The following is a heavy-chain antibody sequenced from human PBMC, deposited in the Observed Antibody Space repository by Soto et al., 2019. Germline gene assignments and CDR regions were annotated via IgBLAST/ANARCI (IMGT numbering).Heavy chain of an antibody. CDR3: ARGIGYCISTSCYENWFDP. V-gene: IGHV1-2*04. D-gene: IGHD2-2*01. CDR1: GYTFTGYY. CDR2: INPNSGGT. Sequence: QVQLVQSGADVMKAGGSVKVSCKASGYTFTGYYMHWVRQAPGQGLVWMGWINPNSGGTNYAQKFQGWVTMTRDTSISTAYMELSRLRSDDTAVYYCARGIGYCISTSCYENWFDPWGQGTLVTVSS. J-gene: IGHJ5*02.